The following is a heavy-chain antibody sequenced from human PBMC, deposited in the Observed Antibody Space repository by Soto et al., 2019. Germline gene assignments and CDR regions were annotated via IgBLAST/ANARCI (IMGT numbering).Heavy chain of an antibody. CDR2: INPYNGNT. D-gene: IGHD2-15*01. CDR1: GFTFAIYG. CDR3: ARVVAAAPVYYGMDV. V-gene: IGHV1-18*01. Sequence: QVQLVQSGAEVKKPGASVKVSCKASGFTFAIYGITWVRQAPGKGLEWMGWINPYNGNTNYAQKFQGRVTMSTDTSTTTGYMELRSVRSDDTAVYYCARVVAAAPVYYGMDVWGQGTTVTVSS. J-gene: IGHJ6*02.